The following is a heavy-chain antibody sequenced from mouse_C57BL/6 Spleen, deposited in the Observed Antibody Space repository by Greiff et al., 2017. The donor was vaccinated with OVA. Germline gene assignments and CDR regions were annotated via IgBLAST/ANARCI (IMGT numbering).Heavy chain of an antibody. J-gene: IGHJ2*01. Sequence: EVQLQQSGPELVKPGASVKIPCKASGYTFTDYNMDWVKQSHGKSLEWIGDINPNNGGTIYNQKFKGKATLTVDKSSSTAYMELRSLTSEDTAVYYCARGGGFITTVVPFDYWGQGTTLTVSS. CDR3: ARGGGFITTVVPFDY. CDR2: INPNNGGT. D-gene: IGHD1-1*01. V-gene: IGHV1-18*01. CDR1: GYTFTDYN.